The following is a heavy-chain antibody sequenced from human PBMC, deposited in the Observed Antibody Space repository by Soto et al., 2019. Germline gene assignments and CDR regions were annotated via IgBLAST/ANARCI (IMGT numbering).Heavy chain of an antibody. CDR3: AKGRFFGVVVVAAAYFQH. CDR1: GFTFSSYA. CDR2: ISGSGGST. Sequence: EVQLLESGGGLVQPGGSLRLSCAASGFTFSSYAMSWVRQAPGKGLEWVSAISGSGGSTYYADSVKGRFTISRDNSKNTLYLPMNSLRAEDTAVSYCAKGRFFGVVVVAAAYFQHWGQGTLVTVSS. V-gene: IGHV3-23*01. D-gene: IGHD2-15*01. J-gene: IGHJ1*01.